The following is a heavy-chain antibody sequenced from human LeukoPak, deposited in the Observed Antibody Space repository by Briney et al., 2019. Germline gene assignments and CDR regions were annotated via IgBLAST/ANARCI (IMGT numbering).Heavy chain of an antibody. CDR1: GYTFTGYY. CDR2: INPNSGGT. CDR3: ARALGSSWYVYYYYYMDV. Sequence: ASVKVSCKASGYTFTGYYMHWVRQAPGQGLEWMGWINPNSGGTNYAQKFQGRVTMTRDTSISTAYMELSRLRSDDTAVYYCARALGSSWYVYYYYYMDVWGKGTTVTVSS. J-gene: IGHJ6*03. V-gene: IGHV1-2*02. D-gene: IGHD6-13*01.